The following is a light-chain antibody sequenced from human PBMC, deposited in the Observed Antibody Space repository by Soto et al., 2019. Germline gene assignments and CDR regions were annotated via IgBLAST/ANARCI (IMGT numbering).Light chain of an antibody. CDR1: QSVSTNF. Sequence: EIVLTQSPGTLSLSPGDRATLSCRTSQSVSTNFLGWYQQKPGQAPRLLISGTSNRATDIPDRFSGSGSGTDFTLTISRLEPEDFAVYYCQQYGTSPWTFGQGTKVDIK. CDR2: GTS. CDR3: QQYGTSPWT. V-gene: IGKV3-20*01. J-gene: IGKJ1*01.